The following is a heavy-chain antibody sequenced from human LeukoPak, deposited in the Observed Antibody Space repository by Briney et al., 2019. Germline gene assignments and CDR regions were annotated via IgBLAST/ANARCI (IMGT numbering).Heavy chain of an antibody. D-gene: IGHD6-19*01. Sequence: ASVKLSCKASGYTFTNYYMHWVRQAPGQGLEWMGIVNPSGGSTNYAQKSQGRVTMTRDTSTSTVYMELSSLRSEDTAVYYCARDAPGGWYLDYWGQGTLVTVSS. V-gene: IGHV1-46*01. CDR2: VNPSGGST. CDR3: ARDAPGGWYLDY. CDR1: GYTFTNYY. J-gene: IGHJ4*02.